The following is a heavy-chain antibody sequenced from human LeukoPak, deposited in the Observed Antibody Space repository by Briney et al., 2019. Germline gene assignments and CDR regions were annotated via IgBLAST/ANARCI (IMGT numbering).Heavy chain of an antibody. CDR3: AREQNYYGSVTSFDY. J-gene: IGHJ4*02. CDR2: IYYSGST. CDR1: GGSISSHY. V-gene: IGHV4-59*11. D-gene: IGHD3-10*01. Sequence: SETLSLTCTVSGGSISSHYWNWLRQPPGKGLEWIGYIYYSGSTDYNPSLKSRVTMSVDKSKNQFSLKLTSVTAADTAMYYCAREQNYYGSVTSFDYWGQGTLVTVSS.